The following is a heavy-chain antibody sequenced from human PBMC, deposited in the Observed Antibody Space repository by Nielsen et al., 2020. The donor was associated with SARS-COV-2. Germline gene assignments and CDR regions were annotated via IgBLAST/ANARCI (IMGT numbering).Heavy chain of an antibody. CDR2: ISSSSTI. CDR3: ARDPGIAARLYYYYYYGMDV. CDR1: GFTFSDYY. V-gene: IGHV3-69-1*01. J-gene: IGHJ6*02. D-gene: IGHD6-6*01. Sequence: GESLKISCAASGFTFSDYYMSWIRQAPGKGLEWVSYISSSSTIYYADSVKGRFTISRDNAKNSLYLQMNSLRAEDTAVYYCARDPGIAARLYYYYYYGMDVWGQGTTVTVSS.